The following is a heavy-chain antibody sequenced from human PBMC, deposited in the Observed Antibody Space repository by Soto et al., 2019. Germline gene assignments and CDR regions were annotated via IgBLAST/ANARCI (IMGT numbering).Heavy chain of an antibody. Sequence: SETLSLTCTVAGGSISSYYWSWIRQPPGKGLEWIGYIYYSGSTNYNPSLKSRVTISVDTSKNQFSLKLSSVTAADTAVYYCAREFPGDCSGGSCYSTPLALAYRGKGTLVPVSS. J-gene: IGHJ4*02. CDR2: IYYSGST. D-gene: IGHD2-15*01. CDR3: AREFPGDCSGGSCYSTPLALAY. CDR1: GGSISSYY. V-gene: IGHV4-59*01.